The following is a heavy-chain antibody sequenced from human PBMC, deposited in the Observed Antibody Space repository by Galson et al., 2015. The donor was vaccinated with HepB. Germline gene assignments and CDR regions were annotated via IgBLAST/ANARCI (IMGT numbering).Heavy chain of an antibody. V-gene: IGHV3-21*01. CDR1: GFTFSSYS. Sequence: SLRLSCAASGFTFSSYSMNWVRQAPGKGLEWVSSISSSSYIYYADSVKGRFTISRDNAKNSLYLQMNSLRAEDTAVYYCAREKVTMVRGNDAFDIWCQGTMVTVSS. CDR3: AREKVTMVRGNDAFDI. J-gene: IGHJ3*02. CDR2: ISSSSYI. D-gene: IGHD3-10*01.